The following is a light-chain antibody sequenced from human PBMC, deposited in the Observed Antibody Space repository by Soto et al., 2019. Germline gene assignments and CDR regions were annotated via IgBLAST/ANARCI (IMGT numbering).Light chain of an antibody. CDR2: DTS. CDR3: LLSYSDSRPV. V-gene: IGLV7-46*01. CDR1: TGAVTSGHY. J-gene: IGLJ2*01. Sequence: QAVVTQEPSLTVSPGGTGTLTCGSSTGAVTSGHYPYWFQQKPGQAPRTLIYDTSNKHSWTPARFSGSLLGGKAALTLSGAQPEDEAEYYCLLSYSDSRPVFGGGTKLTVL.